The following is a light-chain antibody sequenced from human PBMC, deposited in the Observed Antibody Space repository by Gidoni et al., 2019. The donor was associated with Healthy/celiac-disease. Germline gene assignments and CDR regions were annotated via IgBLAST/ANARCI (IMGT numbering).Light chain of an antibody. J-gene: IGKJ2*01. Sequence: EIVLTQSPATLSLSPGEIATLSCRASQRVSSDLAWYQQKPGQAPRLLIYDASNRATGIPARFSVSGSGTDFTLTISSLEPEDFAVYYCQQRSNWPRTFGQGTKLEIK. V-gene: IGKV3-11*01. CDR3: QQRSNWPRT. CDR2: DAS. CDR1: QRVSSD.